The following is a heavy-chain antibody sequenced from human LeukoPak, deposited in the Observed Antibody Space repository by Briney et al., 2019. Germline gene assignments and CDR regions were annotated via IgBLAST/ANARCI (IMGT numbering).Heavy chain of an antibody. D-gene: IGHD2-8*01. CDR1: GFALSSHW. Sequence: GGSLRLSYEASGFALSSHWMTWVRQVPGRGPEWVANVNRDGSETYYLDSVKGRFTISKDNAKNSLYLQMNSLRAEDTALYHCARNNAMDVWGQGTTVIVSS. J-gene: IGHJ6*02. V-gene: IGHV3-7*03. CDR2: VNRDGSET. CDR3: ARNNAMDV.